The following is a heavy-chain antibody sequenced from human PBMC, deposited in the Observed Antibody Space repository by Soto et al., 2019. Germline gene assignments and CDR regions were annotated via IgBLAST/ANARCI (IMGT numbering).Heavy chain of an antibody. CDR1: GGTFSSYA. Sequence: SVKVSCKASGGTFSSYAISWVRQAPGQGLEWMGGIIPIFGTANYAQKFQGRVTITADESTSTAYMELRSLRSDDTAVYYCARGYSSTSFYYYYYMDVWGKGTTVTVSS. J-gene: IGHJ6*03. V-gene: IGHV1-69*13. CDR3: ARGYSSTSFYYYYYMDV. D-gene: IGHD6-13*01. CDR2: IIPIFGTA.